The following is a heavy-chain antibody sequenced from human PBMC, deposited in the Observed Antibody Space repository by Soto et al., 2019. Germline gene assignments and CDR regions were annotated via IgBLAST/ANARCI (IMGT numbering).Heavy chain of an antibody. CDR1: GGSFSGYY. CDR2: INHSGST. J-gene: IGHJ4*02. CDR3: AKGSGH. V-gene: IGHV4-34*01. D-gene: IGHD2-8*02. Sequence: PSETLSLTCAVYGGSFSGYYWSWIRQPPGKGLEWIGEINHSGSTNYNPSLKGRVTISVDTSKNQFSLKLSSVTAADTAVYYCAKGSGHWGQGTLVTVSS.